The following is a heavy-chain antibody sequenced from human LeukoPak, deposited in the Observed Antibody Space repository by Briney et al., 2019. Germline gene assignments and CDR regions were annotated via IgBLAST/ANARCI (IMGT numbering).Heavy chain of an antibody. CDR3: ARRRKVTMIGSGAFDI. CDR2: INPNSGGT. D-gene: IGHD3-22*01. Sequence: GASVKVSCKASGYTFTGYYMHWVRQAPGQGLEWMGWINPNSGGTNYAQKFQGRVTMTRDTSISTAYMELSRLRSDDTAVYYCARRRKVTMIGSGAFDIWGQGTMVTVSS. CDR1: GYTFTGYY. J-gene: IGHJ3*02. V-gene: IGHV1-2*02.